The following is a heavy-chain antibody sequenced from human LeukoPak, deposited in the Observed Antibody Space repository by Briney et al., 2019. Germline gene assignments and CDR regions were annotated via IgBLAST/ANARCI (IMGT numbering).Heavy chain of an antibody. Sequence: GGSLRLSCETSGFTFSIYALSWVRQAPGKGLEWVSSISGTGSYIYYADSVKGRFTISRDNANNSLYMQMNSLRAEDTAVYHCARDGPQRYSSTGSGYHGYWGQGTLVTVSS. D-gene: IGHD2-15*01. J-gene: IGHJ4*02. CDR3: ARDGPQRYSSTGSGYHGY. CDR2: ISGTGSYI. CDR1: GFTFSIYA. V-gene: IGHV3-21*01.